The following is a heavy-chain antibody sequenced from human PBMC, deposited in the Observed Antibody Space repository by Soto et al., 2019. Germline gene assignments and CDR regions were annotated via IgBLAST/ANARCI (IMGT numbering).Heavy chain of an antibody. D-gene: IGHD6-13*01. Sequence: GGSLRLSCTASGFTFGDYAMSWFRQAPGKGLEWVGFIRSKAYGGTTEYAASVKGRFTISRDDSKSIAYLQMNSLKTEDTAVYYCSRVVSYVYSNGWYGSAHWGQGTLVTVSS. CDR3: SRVVSYVYSNGWYGSAH. CDR1: GFTFGDYA. V-gene: IGHV3-49*03. CDR2: IRSKAYGGTT. J-gene: IGHJ4*02.